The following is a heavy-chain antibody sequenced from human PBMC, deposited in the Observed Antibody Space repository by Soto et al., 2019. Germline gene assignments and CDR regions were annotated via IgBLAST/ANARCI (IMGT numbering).Heavy chain of an antibody. CDR1: GYTFTSYG. J-gene: IGHJ4*02. CDR3: ARDQRGVGATDY. Sequence: ASVKVSCKASGYTFTSYGVSWVRQAPGQGLEWMGWISAYNGNTNYAQNLQGRVTMTTDTSTSTAYMELGRLRSDDAAVYYCARDQRGVGATDYWGQGTLVTVSS. D-gene: IGHD1-26*01. V-gene: IGHV1-18*01. CDR2: ISAYNGNT.